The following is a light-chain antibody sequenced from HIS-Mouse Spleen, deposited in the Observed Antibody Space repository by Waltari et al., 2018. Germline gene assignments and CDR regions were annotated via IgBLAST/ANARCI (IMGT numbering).Light chain of an antibody. V-gene: IGLV2-11*01. J-gene: IGLJ3*02. CDR3: CSYAGSYTWV. CDR2: DVS. Sequence: QSALTQPRPVSGSPGPSVTISCPGTSSDVGGYNYVPWYQQHPGKAPKLMIYDVSKRPSGVPDRFSGSKSGNTASLTISGLQAEDEADYYCCSYAGSYTWVFGGGTKLTVL. CDR1: SSDVGGYNY.